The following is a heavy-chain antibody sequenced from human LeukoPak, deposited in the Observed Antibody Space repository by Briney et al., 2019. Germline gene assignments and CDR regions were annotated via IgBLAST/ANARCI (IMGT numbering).Heavy chain of an antibody. CDR3: ARDATATDYDILTGHQYYYYYGMDV. CDR2: IYSGGST. J-gene: IGHJ6*04. CDR1: GFTVSSNY. Sequence: GGSLRLSCAASGFTVSSNYMSWVCQAPGKGLEWVSVIYSGGSTYYADSVKGRFTISRDNSKNTLYLQMNSLRAEDTAVYYCARDATATDYDILTGHQYYYYYGMDVWGKGTTVTVSS. D-gene: IGHD3-9*01. V-gene: IGHV3-53*01.